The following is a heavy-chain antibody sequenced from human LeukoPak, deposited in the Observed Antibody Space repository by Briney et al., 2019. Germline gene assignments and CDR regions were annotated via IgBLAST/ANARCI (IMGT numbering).Heavy chain of an antibody. D-gene: IGHD6-13*01. V-gene: IGHV3-30*02. CDR3: AKDPARIAAAGTFDY. Sequence: GGSLRLSCAASGFTVSSNYMSWVRQAPGKGLEWVAFIRYDGSNKYYADSVKGRFTISRDNSKNTLYLQMNSLRAEDTAVYYCAKDPARIAAAGTFDYWGQGTLVTVSS. J-gene: IGHJ4*02. CDR2: IRYDGSNK. CDR1: GFTVSSNY.